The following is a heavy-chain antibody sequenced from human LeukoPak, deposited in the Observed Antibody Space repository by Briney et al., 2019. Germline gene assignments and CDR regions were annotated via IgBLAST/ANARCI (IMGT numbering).Heavy chain of an antibody. CDR3: ASRSSGWDFDY. CDR2: ISSSSDYI. Sequence: GGSLRLSCAASGFTFSSYSMNWVRQAPGRGLEWVSSISSSSDYIYYTDSVKGRFTISRDNAKNSLYPQMNSLRVEDTAVYYCASRSSGWDFDYWGQGTLVTVSS. V-gene: IGHV3-21*01. D-gene: IGHD6-19*01. J-gene: IGHJ4*02. CDR1: GFTFSSYS.